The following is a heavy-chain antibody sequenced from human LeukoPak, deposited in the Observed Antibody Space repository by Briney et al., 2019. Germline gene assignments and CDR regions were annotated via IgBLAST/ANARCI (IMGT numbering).Heavy chain of an antibody. D-gene: IGHD2-2*01. CDR1: GGSFSGYY. J-gene: IGHJ6*03. V-gene: IGHV4-34*01. CDR2: INHSGST. CDR3: ARGYCSSTSCRRYYYMDV. Sequence: PSETLSLTCAVYGGSFSGYYWSWIRQPPGKGLEWIGEINHSGSTNYNPSLKSRVTISVDTSKNQFSLKLSSVTAADTAVYYCARGYCSSTSCRRYYYMDVWGKGTRVTVSS.